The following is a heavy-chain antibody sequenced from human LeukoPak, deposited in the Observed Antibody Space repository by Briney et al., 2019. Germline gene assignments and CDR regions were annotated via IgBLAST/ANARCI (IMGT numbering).Heavy chain of an antibody. V-gene: IGHV3-21*01. D-gene: IGHD2-2*01. CDR3: ARDRCSSTSCYVFN. CDR1: GFTFSNYW. CDR2: ISSSSSYI. J-gene: IGHJ4*02. Sequence: GGSLRLSCAASGFTFSNYWMNWVRQAPGKGLEWVSSISSSSSYIYSADSVKGRFTISRDNAKNSLYLQMNSLRAEDTAVYYCARDRCSSTSCYVFNWGQGTLVTVSS.